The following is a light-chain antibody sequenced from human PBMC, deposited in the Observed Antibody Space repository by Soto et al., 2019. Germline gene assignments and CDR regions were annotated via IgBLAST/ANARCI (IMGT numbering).Light chain of an antibody. V-gene: IGKV1-17*01. CDR3: LQHNNYPRV. CDR1: QGIGKD. Sequence: DIQMTQSPSSLSASIGDRVTITCRASQGIGKDLGWYQQKPGEAPRRLIYAASSLQSGVPSRFSGSGSGTEFTLTSSSLQPDDFATYYCLQHNNYPRVFGQGTKVEVK. J-gene: IGKJ1*01. CDR2: AAS.